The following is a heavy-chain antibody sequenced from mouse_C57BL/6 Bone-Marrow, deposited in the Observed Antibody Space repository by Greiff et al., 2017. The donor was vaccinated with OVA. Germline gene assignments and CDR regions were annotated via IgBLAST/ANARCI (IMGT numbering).Heavy chain of an antibody. Sequence: VQLKQSVAELVRPGTSVKLSCTASGYNIKNSCMHWVKQRPEQGLEWIGGIDPADGYTNYTRKFQGKATITADTSSNTAYLQLSSLTSEDTAIYYCARYGYPYYWALDDWGKGTSVTVSS. V-gene: IGHV14-3*01. CDR2: IDPADGYT. CDR3: ARYGYPYYWALDD. CDR1: GYNIKNSC. J-gene: IGHJ4*01. D-gene: IGHD2-2*01.